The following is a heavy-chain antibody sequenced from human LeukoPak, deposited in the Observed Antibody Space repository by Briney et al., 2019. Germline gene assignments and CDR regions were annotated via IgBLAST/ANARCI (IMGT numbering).Heavy chain of an antibody. CDR3: ATGRYCSGTTCYSSLDF. Sequence: GESLKISCKGSGYSFTNYWIAWVRQTPGKGLEWMGIIHPGDSNTRYSPSFQGQVTISVDKSITTAYLQWSSLKASDTAVYYCATGRYCSGTTCYSSLDFWGQGTLVTVSS. CDR1: GYSFTNYW. CDR2: IHPGDSNT. J-gene: IGHJ4*02. D-gene: IGHD2-15*01. V-gene: IGHV5-51*01.